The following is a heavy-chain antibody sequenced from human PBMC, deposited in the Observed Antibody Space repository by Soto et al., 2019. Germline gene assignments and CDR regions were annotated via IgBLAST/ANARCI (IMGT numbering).Heavy chain of an antibody. Sequence: PSETLSLTCTVSGGSINSYYWSWIRQPPGKGLEWIGYIYYIGNTNYSPSLKSRLTISIDASRNQFSLKLSSVAAADTAVYYCARDRGSFSDYWGQGTLVTVS. J-gene: IGHJ4*02. D-gene: IGHD1-26*01. V-gene: IGHV4-59*12. CDR3: ARDRGSFSDY. CDR1: GGSINSYY. CDR2: IYYIGNT.